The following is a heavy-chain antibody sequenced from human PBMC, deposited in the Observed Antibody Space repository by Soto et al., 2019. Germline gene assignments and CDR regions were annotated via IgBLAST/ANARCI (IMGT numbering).Heavy chain of an antibody. V-gene: IGHV2-26*01. D-gene: IGHD2-21*02. CDR1: GFSLSNARMG. Sequence: QVTLKESGPVLVKPTETLTLTCTVSGFSLSNARMGVSWIRQPPGKALEWLAHIFSNDEKSYSTSLKSRLTISKDTSKSQVVLTMTNMDPVDTATYYCARSPYLCGGDCTGEIYYYYYGMDVWGQGTTVTVSS. J-gene: IGHJ6*02. CDR2: IFSNDEK. CDR3: ARSPYLCGGDCTGEIYYYYYGMDV.